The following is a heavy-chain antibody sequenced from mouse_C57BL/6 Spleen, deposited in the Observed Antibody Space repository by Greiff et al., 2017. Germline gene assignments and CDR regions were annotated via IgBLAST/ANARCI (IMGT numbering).Heavy chain of an antibody. CDR3: ARGDYYYGSSYETAWFAY. V-gene: IGHV1-55*01. J-gene: IGHJ3*01. CDR2: LYPGSGST. CDR1: GYTFTSYW. D-gene: IGHD1-1*01. Sequence: QVQLKEPGAELVKPGASVTMSCKASGYTFTSYWITWVKQRPGQGLEWIGDLYPGSGSTNYNEKFKSKATLTVDTSSSTAYMQLSSLTSEDSAVYYCARGDYYYGSSYETAWFAYWGQGTLVTVSA.